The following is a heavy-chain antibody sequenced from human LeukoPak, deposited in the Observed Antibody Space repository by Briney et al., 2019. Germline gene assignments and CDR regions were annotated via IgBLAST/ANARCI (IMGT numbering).Heavy chain of an antibody. J-gene: IGHJ3*02. CDR2: ISAYNRNT. Sequence: ASPKVAYKASGCTFSSYAISWVRQAPGQGIEWMEWISAYNRNTNDEQKLQGRVTMTTDTSTSTAYMELRSLRSYDTAVYYCARADIVGTILTDAFHIWGQGTRVTVSS. D-gene: IGHD5-12*01. V-gene: IGHV1-18*01. CDR3: ARADIVGTILTDAFHI. CDR1: GCTFSSYA.